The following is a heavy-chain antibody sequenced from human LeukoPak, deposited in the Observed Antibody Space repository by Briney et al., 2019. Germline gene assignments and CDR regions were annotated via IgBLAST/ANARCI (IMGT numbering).Heavy chain of an antibody. CDR1: GFTFSSYA. Sequence: GGSLRLSCAASGFTFSSYAMHWVRQAPGKGLEYVSAISSNGGSTYYADSVKGRFTISRDNSKNTLYLQMSSLRAEDTAVYYCVKDHPAIQFDYWGQGTLATVSS. J-gene: IGHJ4*02. CDR2: ISSNGGST. CDR3: VKDHPAIQFDY. V-gene: IGHV3-64D*06.